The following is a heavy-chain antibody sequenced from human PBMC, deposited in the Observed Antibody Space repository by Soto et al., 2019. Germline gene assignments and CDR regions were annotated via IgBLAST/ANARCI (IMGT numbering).Heavy chain of an antibody. V-gene: IGHV1-69*13. Sequence: SVEVSCKASGGTFSSYAISWVRQAPGQGLEWMGGIIPIFGTANYAQKFQGRVTITADESTSTAYMELSSLRSEDTAVYYCARVSDYYDSSGYYPNFYYWGQGTLVTVSS. CDR3: ARVSDYYDSSGYYPNFYY. CDR2: IIPIFGTA. CDR1: GGTFSSYA. D-gene: IGHD3-22*01. J-gene: IGHJ4*02.